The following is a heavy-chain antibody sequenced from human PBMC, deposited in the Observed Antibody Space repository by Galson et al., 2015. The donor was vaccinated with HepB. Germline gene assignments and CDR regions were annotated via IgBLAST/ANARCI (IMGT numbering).Heavy chain of an antibody. V-gene: IGHV1-3*01. D-gene: IGHD3-3*01. Sequence: SVKVSCKASGYTFTSYAMHWVRQAPGQRLEWMGWINAGNGNTKYSQKFQGRVTITRDTSASTAYMELSSLRSEDTAVYYCARHRGVVIIRVDDMDYGMDVWGQGTTVTVSS. CDR3: ARHRGVVIIRVDDMDYGMDV. CDR1: GYTFTSYA. CDR2: INAGNGNT. J-gene: IGHJ6*02.